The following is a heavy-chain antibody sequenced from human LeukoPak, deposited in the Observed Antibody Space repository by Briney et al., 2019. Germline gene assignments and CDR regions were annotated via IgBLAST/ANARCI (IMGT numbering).Heavy chain of an antibody. D-gene: IGHD2-15*01. V-gene: IGHV3-7*03. CDR3: TTDTWYSAGH. Sequence: GGSLRLSCAASGFTFDSYWMSWVRQAPGKGLEWVANIERDGSDIHYADSVKGRFTISRDNAKNSLFLQMNSLRAEDTAIYYCTTDTWYSAGHWGQGTLVTVSS. CDR2: IERDGSDI. J-gene: IGHJ4*02. CDR1: GFTFDSYW.